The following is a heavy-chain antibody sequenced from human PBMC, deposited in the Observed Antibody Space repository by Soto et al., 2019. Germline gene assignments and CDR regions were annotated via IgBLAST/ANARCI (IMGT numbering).Heavy chain of an antibody. J-gene: IGHJ4*02. CDR1: GGSISNAAYS. CDR3: ARERGGYGLFDS. Sequence: SETLSLTCTVSGGSISNAAYSWSWIRQPPGKGLEWIGYIYPSGMPFYNPSLRSRVTISIDRSNDQLSLNLKSVTAADTAVYYCARERGGYGLFDSWGQGTLVTVSS. V-gene: IGHV4-30-2*01. CDR2: IYPSGMP. D-gene: IGHD5-18*01.